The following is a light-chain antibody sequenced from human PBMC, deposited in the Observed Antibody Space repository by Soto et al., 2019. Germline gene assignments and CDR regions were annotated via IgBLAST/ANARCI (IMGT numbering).Light chain of an antibody. Sequence: SVLTQASPVSGSQGRSITVSSPGTSSDVGGYDYVSWYQQHPGKAPKLIIYEVSNRPSGVSNRFSGSKSDNTASLTISGLQAEDEADYYCSLYKTSSILVFGGGTK. CDR2: EVS. CDR3: SLYKTSSILV. J-gene: IGLJ3*02. V-gene: IGLV2-14*01. CDR1: SSDVGGYDY.